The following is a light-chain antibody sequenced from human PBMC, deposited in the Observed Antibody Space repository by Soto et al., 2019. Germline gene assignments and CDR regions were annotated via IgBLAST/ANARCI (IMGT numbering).Light chain of an antibody. CDR3: QQYKSWPIT. Sequence: EIVMTQSPATRSVSPMEVATRSFMASQSVDTNLAWYVQKPGQAPRRLMYGVSTWGTGVTARFSGSGSGTEFTLTISSLQSEDFAIYYCQQYKSWPITSGQGTRLEI. J-gene: IGKJ5*01. V-gene: IGKV3D-15*01. CDR2: GVS. CDR1: QSVDTN.